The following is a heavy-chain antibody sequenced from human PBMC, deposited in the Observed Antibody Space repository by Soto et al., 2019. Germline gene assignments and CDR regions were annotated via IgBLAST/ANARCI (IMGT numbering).Heavy chain of an antibody. Sequence: PSETLSLTCAVYGGSFSGYYWSWIRQPPGKGLEWIGEINHSGSTNYNPSLKSRVTISVDTSKNQFSLKLSSVTAADTAVYYCAREVGIAAVYGYYYYMDVWGKGTTVTVSS. D-gene: IGHD6-6*01. V-gene: IGHV4-34*01. J-gene: IGHJ6*03. CDR3: AREVGIAAVYGYYYYMDV. CDR1: GGSFSGYY. CDR2: INHSGST.